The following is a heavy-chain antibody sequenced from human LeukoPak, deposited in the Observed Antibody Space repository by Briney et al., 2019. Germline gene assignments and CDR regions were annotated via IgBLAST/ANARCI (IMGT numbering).Heavy chain of an antibody. CDR3: ARVYYYDSSDYYDTSCFDY. J-gene: IGHJ4*02. CDR2: IYYTGST. CDR1: GGSIRSSSYY. D-gene: IGHD3-22*01. Sequence: SETLSLTCTVSGGSIRSSSYYWGWNRQPPGKGLEWIGSIYYTGSTYYNPSLKSRVTISVDTSKNQFSLKLNSVTAADTAVYYCARVYYYDSSDYYDTSCFDYWGQGTLVTVSS. V-gene: IGHV4-39*07.